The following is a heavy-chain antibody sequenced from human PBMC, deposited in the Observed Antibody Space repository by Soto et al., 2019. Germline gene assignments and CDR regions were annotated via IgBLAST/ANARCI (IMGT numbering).Heavy chain of an antibody. CDR3: ARADQYYDSSGYAN. V-gene: IGHV1-18*01. D-gene: IGHD3-22*01. Sequence: QVKLVQSGTEVKQPGASMKVSCKASGYSFATSGISWVRQAPGQGLEWMGWISAYNGNTNYDQKLQERITMTTDTSTSTAYLELRNLRSDDTAVYYCARADQYYDSSGYANWGQGTLVTVSS. CDR1: GYSFATSG. CDR2: ISAYNGNT. J-gene: IGHJ4*02.